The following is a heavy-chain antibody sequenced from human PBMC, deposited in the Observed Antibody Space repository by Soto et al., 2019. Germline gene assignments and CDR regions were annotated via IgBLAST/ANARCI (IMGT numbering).Heavy chain of an antibody. J-gene: IGHJ5*02. CDR3: ARLGAYYQSLAP. V-gene: IGHV4-61*01. CDR1: GGSVSSGSYY. CDR2: IYYSGST. Sequence: PSETLSLTCTVSGGSVSSGSYYWSWIRQPPGKGLEWIGYIYYSGSTNYNPSLKSRVTISVDTSKNQFSLKLSSVTAADTAVYYCARLGAYYQSLAPWGPGTLVTVSS. D-gene: IGHD2-21*01.